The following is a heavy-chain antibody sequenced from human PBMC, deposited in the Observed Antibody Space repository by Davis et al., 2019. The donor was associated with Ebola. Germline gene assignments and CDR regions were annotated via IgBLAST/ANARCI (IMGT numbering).Heavy chain of an antibody. V-gene: IGHV3-21*01. CDR2: ISSSSSYI. CDR3: ARDLKQVATIFGVGYYYYGMDV. Sequence: GESLKISCAASGFTFSSYEMNWVRQAPGKGLEWVSSISSSSSYIYYADSVKGRFTISRDNAKNSLYLQMNSLRAEDTAVYYCARDLKQVATIFGVGYYYYGMDVWGQGTTVTVSS. CDR1: GFTFSSYE. D-gene: IGHD3-3*01. J-gene: IGHJ6*02.